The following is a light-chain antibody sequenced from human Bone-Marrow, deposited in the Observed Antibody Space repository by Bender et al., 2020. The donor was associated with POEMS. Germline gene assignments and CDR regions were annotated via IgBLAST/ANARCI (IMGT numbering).Light chain of an antibody. J-gene: IGLJ3*02. Sequence: QSALTQPASVSGSPGQSITIPCTGTSNDVGGYNYVSWYQQHPGKAPKVMIYDVNNRPSGVSNRFSGSKSGSTASLTISGLQADDEGDYYCCTYAGTYTSTFGGGTKVTVL. V-gene: IGLV2-14*01. CDR3: CTYAGTYTST. CDR1: SNDVGGYNY. CDR2: DVN.